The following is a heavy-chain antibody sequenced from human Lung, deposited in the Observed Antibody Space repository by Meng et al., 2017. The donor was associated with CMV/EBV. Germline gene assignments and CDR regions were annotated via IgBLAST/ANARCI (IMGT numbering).Heavy chain of an antibody. CDR3: AREKSNYGDHYFDF. D-gene: IGHD4-11*01. J-gene: IGHJ4*02. CDR2: ISTSSSYI. V-gene: IGHV3-21*01. CDR1: GFTFSSHS. Sequence: GESLKISCAGSGFTFSSHSMNWVRQAPGKGLEWVSSISTSSSYIYYADSVKGRFTVSRDNARKSLYLEMNSLRAEDTAVYYCAREKSNYGDHYFDFWGQGAXVTVSS.